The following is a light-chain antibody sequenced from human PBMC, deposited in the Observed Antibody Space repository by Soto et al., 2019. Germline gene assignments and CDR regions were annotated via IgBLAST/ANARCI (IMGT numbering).Light chain of an antibody. J-gene: IGKJ4*01. Sequence: EIVFTQSPGTLSLSQGERATLSCRASQSVSSSYLAWYQQKPGQGPRLLIFGASTRATDIPARFSGSGSGTEFTLTISSLQSEDFAVYYCQQYIHWPPLTFGGGTKVDI. CDR1: QSVSSSY. V-gene: IGKV3-15*01. CDR2: GAS. CDR3: QQYIHWPPLT.